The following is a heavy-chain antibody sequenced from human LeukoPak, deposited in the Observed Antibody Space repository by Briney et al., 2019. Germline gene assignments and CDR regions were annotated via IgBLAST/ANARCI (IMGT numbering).Heavy chain of an antibody. Sequence: PSETLSLTCGVSGGSISSTNWWSWVRQPPGKGLEWIGEIYHSGSTNYNPSLKSRVTISVDKSKNQFSLKLSSVTAADTAVYYCARGESLFRGGESEYFDYWGQGTLVTVSS. CDR1: GGSISSTNW. D-gene: IGHD3-16*01. CDR2: IYHSGST. CDR3: ARGESLFRGGESEYFDY. V-gene: IGHV4-4*02. J-gene: IGHJ4*02.